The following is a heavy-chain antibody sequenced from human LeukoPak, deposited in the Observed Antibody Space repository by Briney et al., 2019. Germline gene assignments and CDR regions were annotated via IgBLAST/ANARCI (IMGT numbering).Heavy chain of an antibody. V-gene: IGHV4-4*07. J-gene: IGHJ4*02. D-gene: IGHD4-17*01. CDR2: IYTSGST. CDR3: ARVRDYGDYALDY. Sequence: TSETLSLTCTVSGGSISSYYWSWTRQPAGKGLEWIGRIYTSGSTNYNPSLKSRVTMSVDTSKNQFSLKLSSVTAADTAVYYCARVRDYGDYALDYWGQGTLVTVSS. CDR1: GGSISSYY.